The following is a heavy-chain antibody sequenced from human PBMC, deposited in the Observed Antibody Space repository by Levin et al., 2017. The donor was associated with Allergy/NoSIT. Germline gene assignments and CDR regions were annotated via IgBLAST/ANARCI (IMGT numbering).Heavy chain of an antibody. Sequence: GGSLRLSCAASGFIFTSYGMSWVRQAPGKGPEWVSSITATGGNTYYADSVKGRFTISRDNSKDTLDLQINNLRAEATAVYYCARGIYCTNGVCYTIHYYAMDVWGQGTTVTVSS. CDR1: GFIFTSYG. CDR3: ARGIYCTNGVCYTIHYYAMDV. CDR2: ITATGGNT. D-gene: IGHD2-8*01. J-gene: IGHJ6*02. V-gene: IGHV3-23*01.